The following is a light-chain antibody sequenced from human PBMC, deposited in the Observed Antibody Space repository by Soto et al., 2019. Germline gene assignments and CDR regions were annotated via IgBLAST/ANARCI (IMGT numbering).Light chain of an antibody. J-gene: IGKJ4*01. CDR2: SSS. CDR3: QKHDYSPLT. Sequence: DIQLTQSPSSLSGSVGDRVTIACRASQGIGNHLSWYQQKPGKVPKLLIYSSSTLQSGVPSRFSGSGSGTEFTLTISSLQPEDVATYYCQKHDYSPLTFGGGTKVDIK. V-gene: IGKV1-27*01. CDR1: QGIGNH.